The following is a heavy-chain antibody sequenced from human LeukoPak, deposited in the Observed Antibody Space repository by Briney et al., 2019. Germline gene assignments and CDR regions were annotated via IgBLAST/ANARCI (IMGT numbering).Heavy chain of an antibody. J-gene: IGHJ4*02. Sequence: GGSLRPSCAASGFTFSSYWMHWVRQAPGKGLVWVSRINSDGSSTSYADSVKGRFTISRDNAKNTLYLQMNSLRAEDTAVYYCARVFAVAGLDYWGQGTLVTVSS. CDR2: INSDGSST. V-gene: IGHV3-74*01. CDR1: GFTFSSYW. D-gene: IGHD6-19*01. CDR3: ARVFAVAGLDY.